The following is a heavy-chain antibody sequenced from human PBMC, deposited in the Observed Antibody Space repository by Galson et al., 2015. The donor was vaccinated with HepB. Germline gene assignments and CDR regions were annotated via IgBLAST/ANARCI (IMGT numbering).Heavy chain of an antibody. Sequence: SLRLSCAASGFTFSTYAMHWVRQAPGEGLEWVAAISKDGSEKYYADSVKGRLTTSRDNPKNTLNLQMNSLRPEDTAVYYCARSHRTGLYDAFDIWGQGAGVTVSS. CDR2: ISKDGSEK. V-gene: IGHV3-30-3*01. D-gene: IGHD3/OR15-3a*01. CDR3: ARSHRTGLYDAFDI. CDR1: GFTFSTYA. J-gene: IGHJ3*02.